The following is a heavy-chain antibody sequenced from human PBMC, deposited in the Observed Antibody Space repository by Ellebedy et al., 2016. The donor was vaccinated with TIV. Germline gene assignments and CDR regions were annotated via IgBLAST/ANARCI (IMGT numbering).Heavy chain of an antibody. V-gene: IGHV4-59*01. D-gene: IGHD1-26*01. J-gene: IGHJ4*02. CDR3: ARGVGPIASYDS. CDR1: GGSISNYY. CDR2: VYYSGST. Sequence: SETLSLTCTVFGGSISNYYWTWIRQSPGQGLEWIGYVYYSGSTDYNPSLKSRVTISLDTSKNQFSLKLTSVTAAGAAVYFCARGVGPIASYDSWGQGTLVTVSS.